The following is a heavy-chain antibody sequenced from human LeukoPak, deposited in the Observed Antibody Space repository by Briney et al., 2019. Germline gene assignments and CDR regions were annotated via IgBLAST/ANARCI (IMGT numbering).Heavy chain of an antibody. D-gene: IGHD6-13*01. CDR1: GGTFSSYA. CDR3: ARDSRQQLGSESLIFNY. J-gene: IGHJ4*02. CDR2: IIPIFGTA. V-gene: IGHV1-69*13. Sequence: ASVKVSCKASGGTFSSYAISWVRQAPGQGLEWMGGIIPIFGTANYAQKFQGRVTITADESTSTAYMELSSLRSEDTAVYYCARDSRQQLGSESLIFNYWGQGTLVTVSS.